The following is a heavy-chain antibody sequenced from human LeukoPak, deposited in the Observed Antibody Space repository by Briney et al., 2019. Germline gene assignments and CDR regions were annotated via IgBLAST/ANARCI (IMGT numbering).Heavy chain of an antibody. D-gene: IGHD5-18*01. CDR1: GFTFSSYW. V-gene: IGHV3-23*01. Sequence: GGSLRLSCAASGFTFSSYWMSWVRQAPGKGLEWVSDISASGGSTYYADSVKGRFTISRDNSKNTLSLQMNRLSAEDTAVYYCAKGSSFGLGYYYYMDVWGNGTTVAVSS. CDR3: AKGSSFGLGYYYYMDV. CDR2: ISASGGST. J-gene: IGHJ6*03.